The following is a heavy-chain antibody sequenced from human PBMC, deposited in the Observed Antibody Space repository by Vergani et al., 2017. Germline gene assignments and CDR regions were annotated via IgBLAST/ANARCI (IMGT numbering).Heavy chain of an antibody. Sequence: QVQLVESGGGVVQPGRSLRLSCAASGFTFSSYAIHWVRQAPGKGLEWVAVISYDGSNKYYADSVKGRFTISRDNSKNTLYLQMNSLRAEDTAVYYCARGQYYDFWSGYLDYWGQGTLVTVSS. V-gene: IGHV3-30*04. CDR3: ARGQYYDFWSGYLDY. D-gene: IGHD3-3*01. CDR1: GFTFSSYA. CDR2: ISYDGSNK. J-gene: IGHJ4*02.